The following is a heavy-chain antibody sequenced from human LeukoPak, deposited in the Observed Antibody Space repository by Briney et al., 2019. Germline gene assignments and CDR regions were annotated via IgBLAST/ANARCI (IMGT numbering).Heavy chain of an antibody. D-gene: IGHD6-13*01. Sequence: PSETLSLTCTVSGGSISSGGYYWSWIRQPPGKGLEWIGYIYHSGSTYYNPSLKSRVIISVDRSKNQFSLKLSSVTAADTAVYYCARDYRQLEDNWFDPWGQGTLVTVSS. CDR1: GGSISSGGYY. CDR2: IYHSGST. CDR3: ARDYRQLEDNWFDP. J-gene: IGHJ5*02. V-gene: IGHV4-30-2*01.